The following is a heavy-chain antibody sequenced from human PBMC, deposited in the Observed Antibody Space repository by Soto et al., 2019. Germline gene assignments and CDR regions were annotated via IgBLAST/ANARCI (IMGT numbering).Heavy chain of an antibody. CDR2: ISGSGSTI. D-gene: IGHD6-19*01. CDR3: ARVSGWLWYFDL. Sequence: EVQLVESGGGLVQPGGSLRLSCAASGFTFSTYSMNWVRQAPGKGLEWVSHISGSGSTIYYAGSVQGRFTISRDNAKNSVYLQMNSLRAEDTAVYYCARVSGWLWYFDLWGRGTLVTVSS. V-gene: IGHV3-48*01. CDR1: GFTFSTYS. J-gene: IGHJ2*01.